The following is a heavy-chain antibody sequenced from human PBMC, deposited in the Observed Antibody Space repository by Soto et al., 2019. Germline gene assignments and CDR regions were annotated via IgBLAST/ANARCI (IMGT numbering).Heavy chain of an antibody. Sequence: GASVKVSCKASGYTFTSYGISWVRQAPGQGLEWMGWISAYNGNTNYAQKLQGRVTMTTDTSTSTAYMELRSLRSDDTAVYYCARGSGTWLVVGPKCWFDPWGQGTLVTVSS. D-gene: IGHD1-26*01. CDR2: ISAYNGNT. CDR3: ARGSGTWLVVGPKCWFDP. V-gene: IGHV1-18*01. CDR1: GYTFTSYG. J-gene: IGHJ5*02.